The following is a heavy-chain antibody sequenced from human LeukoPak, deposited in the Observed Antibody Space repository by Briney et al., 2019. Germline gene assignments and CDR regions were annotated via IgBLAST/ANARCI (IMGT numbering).Heavy chain of an antibody. CDR2: ISYDGSNK. Sequence: GRSLRLSCAASGFTFSSYAMHWVRQAPGKGLEWVAVISYDGSNKYYADSVKGRFTISRDNSKNTLYLQMNSLRAEGTAVYYCARDRSSSSWGRYYYYYGMDVWGQGTTVTVSS. CDR1: GFTFSSYA. D-gene: IGHD6-13*01. V-gene: IGHV3-30-3*01. CDR3: ARDRSSSSWGRYYYYYGMDV. J-gene: IGHJ6*02.